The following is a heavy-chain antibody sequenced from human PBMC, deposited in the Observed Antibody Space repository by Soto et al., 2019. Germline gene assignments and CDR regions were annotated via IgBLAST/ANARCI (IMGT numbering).Heavy chain of an antibody. Sequence: GESLKSSFHGSGYSFTSYWIGWVRQMPEKVLELMGIIYLGDSDTKYSPSFQGQVTISADKSARTAYLQWRSLKASDTAMYYCARRGGSIGSMPYDIGGQGPRV. D-gene: IGHD2-15*01. J-gene: IGHJ3*02. CDR1: GYSFTSYW. V-gene: IGHV5-51*01. CDR3: ARRGGSIGSMPYDI. CDR2: IYLGDSDT.